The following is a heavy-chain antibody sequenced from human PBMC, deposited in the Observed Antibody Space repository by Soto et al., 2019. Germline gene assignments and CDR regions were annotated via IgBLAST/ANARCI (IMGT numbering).Heavy chain of an antibody. CDR3: ARHAVDYYDSSGYYLENYGMDF. J-gene: IGHJ6*02. CDR1: GDSVRNQY. CDR2: IYRSGST. Sequence: SETLSLTCTVSGDSVRNQYWSWIRRPPGRGLEWIGYIYRSGSTKYNPSLKSRLTISVDTSKNQFSLKLCSVTAADTAVYYCARHAVDYYDSSGYYLENYGMDFWGQGTTVTVSS. D-gene: IGHD3-22*01. V-gene: IGHV4-4*09.